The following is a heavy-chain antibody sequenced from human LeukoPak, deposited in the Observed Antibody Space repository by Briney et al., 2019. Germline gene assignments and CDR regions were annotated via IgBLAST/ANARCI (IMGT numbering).Heavy chain of an antibody. CDR1: GGSISSSPYY. J-gene: IGHJ5*02. D-gene: IGHD5-12*01. Sequence: PSETLSLTCNVSGGSISSSPYYWGWIRQPPGKGLEWIGSIYYTGSTKYNPSLKSRVTMSVDTSKNQFSLKVTSVTAADTAVYYCARLGYTGTRFQFDPWGQGTLVTVSS. V-gene: IGHV4-39*01. CDR3: ARLGYTGTRFQFDP. CDR2: IYYTGST.